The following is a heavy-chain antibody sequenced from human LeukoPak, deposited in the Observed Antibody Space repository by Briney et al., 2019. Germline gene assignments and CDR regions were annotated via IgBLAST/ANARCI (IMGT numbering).Heavy chain of an antibody. Sequence: GASVTVSCKASGGTFSSYAISWVRQAPGQGLEWMGGIIPIFGTANYAQKFQGRVTITADESTSTAYMELSSLRSEDTAVYYCARGYYDILTGYYMEAAKYYYYGMDVWGQGTTVTVSS. J-gene: IGHJ6*02. CDR3: ARGYYDILTGYYMEAAKYYYYGMDV. CDR1: GGTFSSYA. CDR2: IIPIFGTA. V-gene: IGHV1-69*13. D-gene: IGHD3-9*01.